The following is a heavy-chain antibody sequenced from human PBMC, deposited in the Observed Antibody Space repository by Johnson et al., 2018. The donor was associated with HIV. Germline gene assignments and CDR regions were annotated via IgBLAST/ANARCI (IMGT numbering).Heavy chain of an antibody. CDR3: AKDRGTAMDNDAFDI. Sequence: VQLVESGGGLVQPGGSLRLSCAASGFTVSSYYMSWVRQAPGKGLEWVSVLFSGGTTYYADSVKGRFTISRDNSKNTLYLQMRSLRAEDTAVYYCAKDRGTAMDNDAFDIWGQGTMVTVSS. D-gene: IGHD5-18*01. CDR2: LFSGGTT. CDR1: GFTVSSYY. J-gene: IGHJ3*02. V-gene: IGHV3-66*01.